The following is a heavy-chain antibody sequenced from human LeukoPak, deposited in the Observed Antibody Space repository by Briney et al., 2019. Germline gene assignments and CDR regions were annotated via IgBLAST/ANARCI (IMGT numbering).Heavy chain of an antibody. J-gene: IGHJ4*02. V-gene: IGHV3-23*01. Sequence: GGSLRLSCAASGFTFSSYAMTWVRQAPGKGLEWVSSISNSGTNTYYADSVRGRFTISRDTSKDTLYLHMNSLRAEDTAVYYCAKAVTTGRAEQHWGQGTLVTVSS. CDR2: ISNSGTNT. D-gene: IGHD4-17*01. CDR1: GFTFSSYA. CDR3: AKAVTTGRAEQH.